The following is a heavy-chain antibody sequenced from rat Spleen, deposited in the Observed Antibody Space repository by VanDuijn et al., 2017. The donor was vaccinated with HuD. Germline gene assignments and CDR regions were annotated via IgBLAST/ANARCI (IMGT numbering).Heavy chain of an antibody. Sequence: EVQLVESGGGLVQPGRSMKLSCAASGFTFSNYGMAWVRQAPKKGLEWVAYISYDGGSTYYRDSVKGRFTISRDNAKSTLYLQMDSLRSEDTATYYCTTVSYYYDRVDYWGQGVMVTVSS. V-gene: IGHV5-20*01. CDR2: ISYDGGST. CDR1: GFTFSNYG. CDR3: TTVSYYYDRVDY. D-gene: IGHD1-12*01. J-gene: IGHJ2*01.